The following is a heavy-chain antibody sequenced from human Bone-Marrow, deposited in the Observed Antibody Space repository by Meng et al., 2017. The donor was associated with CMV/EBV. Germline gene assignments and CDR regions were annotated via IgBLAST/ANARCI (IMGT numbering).Heavy chain of an antibody. Sequence: ASVKVSGKASGYTFTGYYMHWVRQAPGQGLEWMGWINPNSGGTNYAQKLQGRVTMTRDTSISTAYMELSRLRSDDTAVYYCAREGFLEWLPQYGMDVWGQGTTVTVSS. CDR3: AREGFLEWLPQYGMDV. CDR1: GYTFTGYY. V-gene: IGHV1-2*02. CDR2: INPNSGGT. D-gene: IGHD3-3*01. J-gene: IGHJ6*02.